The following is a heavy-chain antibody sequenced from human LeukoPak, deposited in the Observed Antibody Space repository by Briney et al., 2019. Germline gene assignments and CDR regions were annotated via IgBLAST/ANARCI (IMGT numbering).Heavy chain of an antibody. CDR1: GFSFSSYW. Sequence: GGSLRLSCAASGFSFSSYWMSWVRQAPGKGLEWVANIKQDGSEKYYADSVKGRFTISRDNSKNTLYLQMNSLRAEDTAVYYCASIWGRYNSGSYSIDYWGQGTLVTVSS. CDR2: IKQDGSEK. D-gene: IGHD3-10*01. CDR3: ASIWGRYNSGSYSIDY. V-gene: IGHV3-7*01. J-gene: IGHJ4*02.